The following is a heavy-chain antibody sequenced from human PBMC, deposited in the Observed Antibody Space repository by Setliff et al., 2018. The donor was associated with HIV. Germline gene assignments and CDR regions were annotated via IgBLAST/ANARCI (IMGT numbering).Heavy chain of an antibody. CDR1: GLGFSNAW. CDR3: TNWGSGSLSDY. V-gene: IGHV3-15*01. CDR2: IKSKTDGGKT. D-gene: IGHD1-26*01. J-gene: IGHJ4*02. Sequence: PGGSLRLSCAGTGLGFSNAWLTWVRQAPGKGLEWVARIKSKTDGGKTDYAAAVKGRFTISRDDSKGEVYLQMNSLKTEDTGVYYCTNWGSGSLSDYWGQGTLVTVSS.